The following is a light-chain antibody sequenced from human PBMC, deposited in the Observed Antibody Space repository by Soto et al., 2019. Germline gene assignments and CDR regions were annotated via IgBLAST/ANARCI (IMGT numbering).Light chain of an antibody. CDR2: GNS. V-gene: IGLV1-40*01. CDR3: QSYDASLSGDVV. Sequence: QSVLTQPPSVSGAPGQRVTISCTGSSSNIGAGYDVHWYQQIPGAAPKLLIYGNSNRPSGVPDRFSGSKSGTSASLAITGLQAEDEADYYCQSYDASLSGDVVFGGGTKLTVL. J-gene: IGLJ2*01. CDR1: SSNIGAGYD.